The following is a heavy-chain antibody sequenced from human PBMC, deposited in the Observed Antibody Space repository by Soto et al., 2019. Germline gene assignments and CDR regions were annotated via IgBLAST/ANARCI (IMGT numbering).Heavy chain of an antibody. D-gene: IGHD6-19*01. V-gene: IGHV4-31*03. CDR1: GGPISSGGYY. Sequence: SETLSLTCTVSGGPISSGGYYWSWIRQHPGKGLEWIGYIYYSGSTYYTPSLKSRVTISVDTSKNQFSLKLSSVTAADTAVYYCARVVIAVAGPTNIDYWGQGTLVTVSS. CDR3: ARVVIAVAGPTNIDY. CDR2: IYYSGST. J-gene: IGHJ4*02.